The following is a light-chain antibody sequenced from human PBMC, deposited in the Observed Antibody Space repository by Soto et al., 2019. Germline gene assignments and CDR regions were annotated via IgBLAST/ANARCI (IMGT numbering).Light chain of an antibody. CDR3: SSYKSSSTLDV. Sequence: QSALTQPASVSGSPGQSITISCTGTSSDVGGYNYVSWYQQHPGKAPKLMIYDVSNRPSGVSNRFSGSKSGNTASLTISWLQAEDEADYYCSSYKSSSTLDVFGTGTKVTVL. J-gene: IGLJ1*01. CDR1: SSDVGGYNY. V-gene: IGLV2-14*01. CDR2: DVS.